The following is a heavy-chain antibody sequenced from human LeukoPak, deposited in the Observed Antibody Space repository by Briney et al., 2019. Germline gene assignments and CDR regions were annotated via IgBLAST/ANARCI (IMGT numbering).Heavy chain of an antibody. CDR3: ARGGYYGSGNDFRFDP. CDR2: IHYTGST. D-gene: IGHD3-10*01. CDR1: GGSISSYY. Sequence: PSETQSLTCTVSGGSISSYYWSWIRQSPGKGLECIGYIHYTGSTNYNPSLKSRVTISVETSKNQFSLKLKSVTAADTAVYYCARGGYYGSGNDFRFDPWGQGTLVTVSS. J-gene: IGHJ5*02. V-gene: IGHV4-59*01.